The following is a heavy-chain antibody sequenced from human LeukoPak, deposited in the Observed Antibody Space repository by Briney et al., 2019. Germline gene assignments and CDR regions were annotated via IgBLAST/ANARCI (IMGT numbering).Heavy chain of an antibody. CDR1: GDSISSYY. J-gene: IGHJ3*02. D-gene: IGHD3-10*01. CDR2: IYYSGST. CDR3: ARVSMVRGVIITHAFDI. Sequence: SETLSLTCTVSGDSISSYYWSWIRQPPGKGLEWIGYIYYSGSTKYNPSLKSRVTISVDTSKNQFFLKLNSVTAADTAVYYCARVSMVRGVIITHAFDIWGQGTMVTVSS. V-gene: IGHV4-59*01.